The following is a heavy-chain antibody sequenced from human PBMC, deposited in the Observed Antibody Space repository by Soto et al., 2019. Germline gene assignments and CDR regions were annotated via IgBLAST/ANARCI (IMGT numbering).Heavy chain of an antibody. J-gene: IGHJ6*03. D-gene: IGHD1-1*01. CDR3: ARGTGTTGYYYYYMDV. CDR2: IIPILGIA. Sequence: GASVKVSCKASGGTFSSYTISWVRQAPGQGLEWMGRIIPILGIANYAQKFQGRVTITADKSTSTAYMELSSLRSEDTAVYYCARGTGTTGYYYYYMDVWGKGTTVTVYS. CDR1: GGTFSSYT. V-gene: IGHV1-69*02.